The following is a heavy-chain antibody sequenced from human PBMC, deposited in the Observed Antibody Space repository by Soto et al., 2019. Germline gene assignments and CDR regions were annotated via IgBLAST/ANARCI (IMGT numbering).Heavy chain of an antibody. Sequence: GASVKVSCKASGYTFTSYGISWVRQAPGQGLEWMGWISAYNGNTNYAQKLQGRVTMTTDTSTSTAYMELRSLRSDDTAVYYCARVCYTMIESCRSDYWGQGTLVTVSS. D-gene: IGHD3-22*01. CDR1: GYTFTSYG. J-gene: IGHJ4*02. V-gene: IGHV1-18*01. CDR3: ARVCYTMIESCRSDY. CDR2: ISAYNGNT.